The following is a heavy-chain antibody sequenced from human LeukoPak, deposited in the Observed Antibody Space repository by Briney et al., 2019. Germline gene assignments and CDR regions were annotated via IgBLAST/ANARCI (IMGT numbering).Heavy chain of an antibody. J-gene: IGHJ6*03. CDR1: GGSISSYY. Sequence: SETLSLTCTVSGGSISSYYWSWIRQPPGKGLEWFGYIYYSGSTNYNPSLKSRVTISVDTSKNQFSLKLSSVTAADTAVYYCARAPSYYDSSGYYRYYYMDVWGKGTTVTVSS. CDR2: IYYSGST. V-gene: IGHV4-59*01. CDR3: ARAPSYYDSSGYYRYYYMDV. D-gene: IGHD3-22*01.